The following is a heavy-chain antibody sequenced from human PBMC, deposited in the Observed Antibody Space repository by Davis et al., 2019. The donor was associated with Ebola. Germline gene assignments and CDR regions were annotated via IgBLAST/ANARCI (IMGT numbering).Heavy chain of an antibody. CDR2: ISSSSSYI. CDR3: ARESLWGSGSSRTDSG. D-gene: IGHD3-10*01. J-gene: IGHJ4*02. Sequence: GGSLRLSCAASGFTFSSYAMSWVRQAPGKGLEWVSSISSSSSYIYYADSVKGRFTISRDNAKNSLYLQMNSLRAEDTAVYYCARESLWGSGSSRTDSGWGQGTLVTVSS. CDR1: GFTFSSYA. V-gene: IGHV3-21*01.